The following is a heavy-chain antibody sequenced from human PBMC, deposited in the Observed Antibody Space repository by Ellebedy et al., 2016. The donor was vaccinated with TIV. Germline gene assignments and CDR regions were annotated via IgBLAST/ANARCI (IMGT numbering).Heavy chain of an antibody. CDR2: IYYSGRT. CDR3: ARHWGTGYSYYFDY. CDR1: GGSMSNFY. V-gene: IGHV4-59*08. D-gene: IGHD3/OR15-3a*01. J-gene: IGHJ4*02. Sequence: MPGGSLRLSCAVSGGSMSNFYWSWIRQPPGKGLEWIGYIYYSGRTDYNPSLKSRVTISVDTSKKQFSLNLSSVTAADTAVYYCARHWGTGYSYYFDYWGQGTLVTVSS.